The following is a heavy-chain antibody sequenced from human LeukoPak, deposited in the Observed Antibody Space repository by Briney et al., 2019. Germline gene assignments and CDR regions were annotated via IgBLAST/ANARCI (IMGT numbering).Heavy chain of an antibody. CDR2: IKHDGSEK. J-gene: IGHJ6*03. CDR3: ARVRREMKRSLGRTTEYSYYYYMDV. CDR1: GLTFSNYW. D-gene: IGHD1-1*01. V-gene: IGHV3-7*01. Sequence: GGSLRLSCAASGLTFSNYWMSWVRQGPGKGLEWVANIKHDGSEKYYIDSVKGRFTISRDNAKNSVYLQMNRPRAEDTAVYYCARVRREMKRSLGRTTEYSYYYYMDVWGKGTTVTVSS.